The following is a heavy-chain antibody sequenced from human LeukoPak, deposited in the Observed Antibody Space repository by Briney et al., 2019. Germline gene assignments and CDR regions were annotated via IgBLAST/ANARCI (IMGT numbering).Heavy chain of an antibody. Sequence: SETLSLTCAVSGGSISSGGYSWSWIRQPPGQGLEWIGYIYHSGSTYYSPSLKSRVTISVDRSKNQFSLKLSSVTAADTAMYYCARGQYTGSYSSGYYFDYWGQGTLVTVSS. J-gene: IGHJ4*02. V-gene: IGHV4-30-2*01. CDR3: ARGQYTGSYSSGYYFDY. CDR2: IYHSGST. D-gene: IGHD1-26*01. CDR1: GGSISSGGYS.